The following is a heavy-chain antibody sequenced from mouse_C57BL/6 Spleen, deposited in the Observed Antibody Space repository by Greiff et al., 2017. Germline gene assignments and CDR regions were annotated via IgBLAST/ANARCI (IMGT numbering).Heavy chain of an antibody. CDR3: ARRELGRDWFAY. CDR1: GFNIKDYY. D-gene: IGHD4-1*01. CDR2: IDPEDGET. Sequence: EVKLMESGAELVKPGASVKLSCTASGFNIKDYYMHWVKQRTEQGLEWIGRIDPEDGETKYAPKFQGKATITADTSSNTAYLQLSSLTSEDTAVYYCARRELGRDWFAYWGQGTLVTVSA. J-gene: IGHJ3*01. V-gene: IGHV14-2*01.